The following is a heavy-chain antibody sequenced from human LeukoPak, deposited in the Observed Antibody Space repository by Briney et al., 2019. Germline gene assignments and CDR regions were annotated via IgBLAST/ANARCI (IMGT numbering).Heavy chain of an antibody. V-gene: IGHV4-4*07. J-gene: IGHJ4*02. CDR1: GGSINNYY. D-gene: IGHD5-18*01. Sequence: PSETLSLTCTVSGGSINNYYWSWIRQPAGKGLEWIGRIYTSGTTSCNPSLDSRVTMSVDTPKSQISLKLRSVTAADTAVYYCARDMNTDMDPSGPFDHWGQGTLVTVSS. CDR2: IYTSGTT. CDR3: ARDMNTDMDPSGPFDH.